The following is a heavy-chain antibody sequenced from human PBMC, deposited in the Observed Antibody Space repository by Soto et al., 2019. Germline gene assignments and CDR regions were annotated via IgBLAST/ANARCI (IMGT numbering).Heavy chain of an antibody. Sequence: GASVKVSCKASGYTFTSYGISWVRQAPGQGLEWMGWISAYNGNTNYAQKLQGRVTMTTDTSTSTAYMELRSLRSDDTAVYYCARDQWAVARTSFAYWGQGTLVTVSS. CDR2: ISAYNGNT. V-gene: IGHV1-18*01. CDR3: ARDQWAVARTSFAY. J-gene: IGHJ4*02. CDR1: GYTFTSYG. D-gene: IGHD6-19*01.